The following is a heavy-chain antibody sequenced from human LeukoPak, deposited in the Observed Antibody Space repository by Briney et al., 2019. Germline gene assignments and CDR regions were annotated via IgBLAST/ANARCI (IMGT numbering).Heavy chain of an antibody. CDR1: GYTFTSYD. CDR2: MNPNSGNT. CDR3: ARVGDGYNTNYYYYYYMDV. D-gene: IGHD5-24*01. J-gene: IGHJ6*03. V-gene: IGHV1-8*01. Sequence: GASVKVSCKASGYTFTSYDINWVRQATGQGLEWMGWMNPNSGNTGYAQKFQGRVTMTRNTSISTAYMEPSSLRSEDTAVYYCARVGDGYNTNYYYYYYMDVWGKGTTVTVSS.